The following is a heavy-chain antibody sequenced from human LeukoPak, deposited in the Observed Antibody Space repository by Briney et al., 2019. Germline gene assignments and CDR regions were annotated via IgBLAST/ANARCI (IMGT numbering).Heavy chain of an antibody. CDR1: GFTFSSYG. V-gene: IGHV3-33*01. D-gene: IGHD3-16*01. Sequence: GGSLRLSCAASGFTFSSYGMHWVRQAPGKGLEWVAVILNDGSQEKYADSVKGRFTISRDNSKNTLFLQTNSLRAEDTAVYYCARDDALGDNALDIWGQGTMVTVSS. CDR2: ILNDGSQE. CDR3: ARDDALGDNALDI. J-gene: IGHJ3*02.